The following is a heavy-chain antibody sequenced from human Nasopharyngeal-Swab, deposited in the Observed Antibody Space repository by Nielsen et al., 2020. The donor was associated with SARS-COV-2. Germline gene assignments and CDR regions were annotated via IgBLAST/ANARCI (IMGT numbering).Heavy chain of an antibody. CDR2: IYYNGIT. V-gene: IGHV4-59*01. D-gene: IGHD3-3*01. CDR1: NGSISNYY. Sequence: GSLRLSCIVSNGSISNYYWNWIRQSPGKGLEWIGYIYYNGITNYNPSLKSRVTISIDTSKNQISLRLSSVTAADTAVYYCARSGDDFWSGYFDYWGQGTLVTVSS. CDR3: ARSGDDFWSGYFDY. J-gene: IGHJ4*02.